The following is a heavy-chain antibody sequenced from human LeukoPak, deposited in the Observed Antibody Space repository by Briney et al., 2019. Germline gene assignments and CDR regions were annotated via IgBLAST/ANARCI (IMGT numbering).Heavy chain of an antibody. CDR1: VGSISSHL. V-gene: IGHV4-59*11. CDR2: ILYSGNT. Sequence: PSETLSLTCTVSVGSISSHLWSWIRQPPGKGLEWIGYILYSGNTNYNPSLKSRVTMSVDTSKNQFSLRLSSVTAADTAMYYCARDIVDGRNPGNRFDPGGQGTLVTVSS. CDR3: ARDIVDGRNPGNRFDP. D-gene: IGHD2-15*01. J-gene: IGHJ5*02.